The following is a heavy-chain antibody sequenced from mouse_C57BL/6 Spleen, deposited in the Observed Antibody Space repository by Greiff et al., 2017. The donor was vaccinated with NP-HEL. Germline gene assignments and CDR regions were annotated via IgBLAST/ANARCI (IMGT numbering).Heavy chain of an antibody. CDR3: ERAAEGYYFGY. J-gene: IGHJ2*01. CDR2: ISDGGSYT. V-gene: IGHV5-4*01. Sequence: EVHLVESGGGLVKPGASLKLSCAASGFTFSSYAMSWVRQTPEKRLEWVATISDGGSYTYYPDNVKGRFTISRDNAKNNLYLQMSHLKYDETDMYYCERAAEGYYFGYWGKGTTLTVSS. CDR1: GFTFSSYA.